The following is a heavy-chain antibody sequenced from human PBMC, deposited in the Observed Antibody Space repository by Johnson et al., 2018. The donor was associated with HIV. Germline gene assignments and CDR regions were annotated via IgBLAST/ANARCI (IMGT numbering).Heavy chain of an antibody. J-gene: IGHJ3*02. CDR1: GFTFSDYY. V-gene: IGHV3-11*01. CDR2: ISSSGSTI. D-gene: IGHD6-13*01. Sequence: VQLVESGGGVVQPGRSLRLSCAASGFTFSDYYMSWIRQAPGKGLEWVSYISSSGSTIYYADSVKGRFTISRDNSKNTLYRQMNSLRAEDTALYYCARARRDLTTIAAAGTHHDAFDIWGQGTMVTVSS. CDR3: ARARRDLTTIAAAGTHHDAFDI.